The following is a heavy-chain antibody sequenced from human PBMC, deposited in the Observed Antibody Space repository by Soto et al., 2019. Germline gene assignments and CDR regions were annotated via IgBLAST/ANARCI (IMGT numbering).Heavy chain of an antibody. CDR3: SYYGSGSYLKDYYGMDV. CDR1: GFTFSSYG. CDR2: ISYDGSNK. D-gene: IGHD3-10*01. V-gene: IGHV3-30*03. Sequence: GGSLRLSCAASGFTFSSYGMHWVRQAPGKGLEWVAVISYDGSNKYYADSVKGRFTISRDNSKNTLYLQMNSLRAEDTAVYYCSYYGSGSYLKDYYGMDVWGQGTTVTVSS. J-gene: IGHJ6*02.